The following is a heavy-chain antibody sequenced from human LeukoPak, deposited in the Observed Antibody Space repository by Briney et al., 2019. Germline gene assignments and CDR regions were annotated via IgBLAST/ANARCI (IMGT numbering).Heavy chain of an antibody. Sequence: PGGSLRLSCAASGFTFSSYAMSWVRQAPGKGLEWVSAISGSGGSTYYADSVKGRFTISRDNSKNTLYLQMNSLRAEDTAVYYCAKDPRYNWNYGNWFDPWGQGTLATVSS. D-gene: IGHD1-7*01. V-gene: IGHV3-23*01. J-gene: IGHJ5*02. CDR1: GFTFSSYA. CDR3: AKDPRYNWNYGNWFDP. CDR2: ISGSGGST.